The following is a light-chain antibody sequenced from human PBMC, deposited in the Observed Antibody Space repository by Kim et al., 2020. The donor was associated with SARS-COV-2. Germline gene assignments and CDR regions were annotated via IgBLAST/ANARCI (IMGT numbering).Light chain of an antibody. Sequence: SISNSCTGTNSDVDGCYYASWYQQHPGTVRKLMIYDVSSRPSGICNRLSGSKSGNTASLTISRHQAEDEADYYCSSYTGDTTLVVFRGGTQLTVL. CDR2: DVS. CDR3: SSYTGDTTLVV. V-gene: IGLV2-14*03. J-gene: IGLJ2*01. CDR1: NSDVDGCYY.